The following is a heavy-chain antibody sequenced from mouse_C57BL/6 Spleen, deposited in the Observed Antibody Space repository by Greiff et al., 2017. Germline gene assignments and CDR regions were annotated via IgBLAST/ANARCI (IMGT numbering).Heavy chain of an antibody. D-gene: IGHD2-2*01. V-gene: IGHV6-6*01. Sequence: DVKLQESGGGLVQPGGSMKLSCAASGFTFSDAWMDWVRQSPEKGLEWVAEIRNKANNHATYYAESVKGRFTISRDDSKSSVYLQMNSLRAEDTGIYYCTRVEIYYAYENAMDYWGQGTSVTVSS. CDR3: TRVEIYYAYENAMDY. CDR2: IRNKANNHAT. CDR1: GFTFSDAW. J-gene: IGHJ4*01.